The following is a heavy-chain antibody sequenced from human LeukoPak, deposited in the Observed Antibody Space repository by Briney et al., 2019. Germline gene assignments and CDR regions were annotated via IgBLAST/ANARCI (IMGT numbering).Heavy chain of an antibody. D-gene: IGHD5-18*01. V-gene: IGHV3-30*18. Sequence: GGSLRLSCEASGFTFSSYGMHWVRQAPGKGLEWVAVISYDGSNKYYADSVKGRFTISRDNSKNTLYLQMNSLRAEDTAVYYCAKDTAWIQLWYNFDYWGQGTLVTVSS. CDR1: GFTFSSYG. CDR3: AKDTAWIQLWYNFDY. CDR2: ISYDGSNK. J-gene: IGHJ4*02.